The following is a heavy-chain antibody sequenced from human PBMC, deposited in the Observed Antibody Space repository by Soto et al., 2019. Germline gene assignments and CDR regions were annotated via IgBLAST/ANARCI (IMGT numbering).Heavy chain of an antibody. J-gene: IGHJ5*02. CDR3: VKVSTFYDILTGYYSTNFFDP. CDR1: GFTFSEYS. Sequence: GGSLRLSCSASGFTFSEYSMHWVRQAPGKGLQYVSTISSDGDITYYADSVKGRFTISRDNSKNTLYLQMNSLRPEDTAVYYCVKVSTFYDILTGYYSTNFFDPWGQGTLVTSPQ. V-gene: IGHV3-64D*06. D-gene: IGHD3-9*01. CDR2: ISSDGDIT.